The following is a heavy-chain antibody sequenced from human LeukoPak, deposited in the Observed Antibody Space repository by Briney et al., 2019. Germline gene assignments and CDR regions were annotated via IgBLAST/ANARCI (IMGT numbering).Heavy chain of an antibody. Sequence: GASVKVSCKASGYTFTSYDINWVRQATGQGLEWMGWMNPNSGNTGYAQKFQGRVTMTRNTSISTAYMELSSLRSEEAAVYYCARVRGFYDYVGGSLSTDYWGQGTLVTVSS. D-gene: IGHD3-16*01. CDR2: MNPNSGNT. CDR1: GYTFTSYD. V-gene: IGHV1-8*01. J-gene: IGHJ4*02. CDR3: ARVRGFYDYVGGSLSTDY.